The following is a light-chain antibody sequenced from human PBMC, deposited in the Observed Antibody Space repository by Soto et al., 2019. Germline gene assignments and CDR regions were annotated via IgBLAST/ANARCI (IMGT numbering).Light chain of an antibody. V-gene: IGKV1-5*01. CDR2: DAS. CDR3: QQYNSYSGM. J-gene: IGKJ1*01. CDR1: QTIGSW. Sequence: DIQMTQSPSTLSASVGDRVTVTCRASQTIGSWLAWYQQKPGRAPKLLIFDASSLESGVPSRFSGNGSGTEFTLTISGLRPDNFASYYCQQYNSYSGMFGQGTKVDIK.